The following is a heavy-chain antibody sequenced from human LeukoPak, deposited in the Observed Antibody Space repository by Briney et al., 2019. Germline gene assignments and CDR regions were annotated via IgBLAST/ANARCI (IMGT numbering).Heavy chain of an antibody. D-gene: IGHD3-9*01. Sequence: SETLSLTCAVYGGSFSSYYWSWIRQPPGKGLEWIGEINHSGSTNYNPSLKSRVTISVDTSKNQFSLKLSSVTAADTAVYYCARGHYDILTGYSHFDYWGHGTLVTVSS. CDR2: INHSGST. CDR1: GGSFSSYY. J-gene: IGHJ4*01. CDR3: ARGHYDILTGYSHFDY. V-gene: IGHV4-34*01.